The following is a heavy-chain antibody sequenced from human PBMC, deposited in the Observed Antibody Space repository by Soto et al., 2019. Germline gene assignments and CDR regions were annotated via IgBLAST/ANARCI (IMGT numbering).Heavy chain of an antibody. CDR2: LLGSGTGT. D-gene: IGHD3-22*01. V-gene: IGHV3-23*01. Sequence: PGGSLRLSCAASGFTFRSYTMSWVRQAPGKGLEWVSSLLGSGTGTYYADSVKGRFTISRDNSKNMLFLQMNSLRVDDTALYFCAKDRYDSSRYYYPGAFDIWGQGTMVTVSS. J-gene: IGHJ3*02. CDR1: GFTFRSYT. CDR3: AKDRYDSSRYYYPGAFDI.